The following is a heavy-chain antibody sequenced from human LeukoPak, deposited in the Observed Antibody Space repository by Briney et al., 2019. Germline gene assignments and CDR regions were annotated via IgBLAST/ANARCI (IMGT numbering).Heavy chain of an antibody. CDR3: ARFLGVDCCFDT. V-gene: IGHV4-31*03. CDR1: GSSITSAAYY. J-gene: IGHJ5*02. D-gene: IGHD3-3*01. Sequence: SETLSLTCTVSGSSITSAAYYWSWIRQHPGNGLEWIGFIAYNGNAYYNPSLQSRLSMSVDTARNHFSLKIRSLTAADTAVYYCARFLGVDCCFDTWGQGTLVTVSS. CDR2: IAYNGNA.